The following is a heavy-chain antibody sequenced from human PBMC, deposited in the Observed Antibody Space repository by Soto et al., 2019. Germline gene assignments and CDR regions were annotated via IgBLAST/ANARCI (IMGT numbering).Heavy chain of an antibody. V-gene: IGHV3-7*03. CDR2: IKEDGSEK. J-gene: IGHJ4*02. CDR3: ARLRKGGFCDY. Sequence: GSLRLSCAASQFTFSNFWMTWVRQAPGKGLEWVANIKEDGSEKYYVDSVKARFTISRDSAKNSLYLHVDSLRAEDTAVYYCARLRKGGFCDYWGQGSLVTVSS. CDR1: QFTFSNFW. D-gene: IGHD1-26*01.